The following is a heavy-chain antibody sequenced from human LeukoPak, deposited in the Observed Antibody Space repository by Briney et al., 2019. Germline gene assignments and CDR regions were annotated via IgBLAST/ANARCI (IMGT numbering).Heavy chain of an antibody. Sequence: SQTLSLTCTVSGGSISSGSYYWSWIRQPAGKGLEWIGRSYPTGSTNYNPSLQSRVTISVDTSKNQFSLKLSSVTAADTAVYYCARPVNCGGDCYAFDIWGQGAMVTVSS. CDR2: SYPTGST. D-gene: IGHD2-21*02. V-gene: IGHV4-61*02. J-gene: IGHJ3*02. CDR1: GGSISSGSYY. CDR3: ARPVNCGGDCYAFDI.